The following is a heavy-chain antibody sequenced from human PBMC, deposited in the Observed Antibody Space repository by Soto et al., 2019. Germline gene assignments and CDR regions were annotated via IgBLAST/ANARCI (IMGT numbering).Heavy chain of an antibody. Sequence: SDTLSLTCTVSGGSISSYYWSWIRQPPGKGLEWIGYIYYSGSTNYNPSLKSRVTISVDTSKNQFSLKLSSVTAADTAVYYCTSGITGTTSSPFDYSGQGTLVTVSS. CDR3: TSGITGTTSSPFDY. CDR2: IYYSGST. J-gene: IGHJ4*02. D-gene: IGHD1-7*01. V-gene: IGHV4-59*08. CDR1: GGSISSYY.